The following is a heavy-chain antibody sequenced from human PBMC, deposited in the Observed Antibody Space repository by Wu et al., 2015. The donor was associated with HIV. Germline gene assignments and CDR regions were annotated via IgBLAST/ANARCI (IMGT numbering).Heavy chain of an antibody. D-gene: IGHD3-22*01. CDR2: INPSGGST. J-gene: IGHJ4*02. CDR3: ARGDYYYDSSGYSDYYFDY. Sequence: QVQLVQSGAEVKKPGASVKVSCKASGYTFTSYYMHWVRQAPGQGLEWMGIINPSGGSTSYAQKFQGRVTMTTDTSTSTAYMELRSLRSDDTAVYYCARGDYYYDSSGYSDYYFDYWGQGTLVTVSS. V-gene: IGHV1-46*01. CDR1: GYTFTSYY.